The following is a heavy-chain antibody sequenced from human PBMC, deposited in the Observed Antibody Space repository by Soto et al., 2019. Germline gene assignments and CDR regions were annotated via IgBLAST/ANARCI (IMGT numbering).Heavy chain of an antibody. CDR2: TRNKANSYTT. CDR1: GFTFSDHY. J-gene: IGHJ5*01. CDR3: FKSRMTSDIYTLAIVDS. V-gene: IGHV3-72*01. D-gene: IGHD2-15*01. Sequence: PGGSLRLSCAASGFTFSDHYIDWVRQAPGKGLEWVGRTRNKANSYTTEYAASVKGRFTISRDESKNSLYLQMNSLKTEDTAVYYCFKSRMTSDIYTLAIVDS.